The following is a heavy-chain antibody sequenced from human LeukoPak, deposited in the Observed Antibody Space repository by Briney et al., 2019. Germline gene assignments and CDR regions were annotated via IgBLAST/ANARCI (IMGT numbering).Heavy chain of an antibody. V-gene: IGHV3-23*01. CDR2: VTGSGGST. Sequence: PGGSLRLSCAASGFSFSSYTMSWVRQAPGKGLEWVSAVTGSGGSTYYADSVKGRFTISRDNSKNMLYLQMNSLRADDTAVYYCAKRIAGSRGFDYWGQGTLVTVSS. CDR3: AKRIAGSRGFDY. D-gene: IGHD6-13*01. CDR1: GFSFSSYT. J-gene: IGHJ4*02.